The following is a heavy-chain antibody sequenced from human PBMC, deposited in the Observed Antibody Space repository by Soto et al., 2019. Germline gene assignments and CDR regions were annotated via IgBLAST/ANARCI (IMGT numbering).Heavy chain of an antibody. J-gene: IGHJ6*02. V-gene: IGHV1-18*01. CDR3: ARDEYGGDSGYYGMDV. CDR2: INAYNGDT. Sequence: QVQLVQSGAEVKKPGASVKVSCKASGYTFTRYGISWVRQAPGQGLEWMGWINAYNGDTNYAQRLQGRVTMTTDTSTSTGYMELRSLRSDDTAVYYCARDEYGGDSGYYGMDVWGQGTTVTVSS. CDR1: GYTFTRYG. D-gene: IGHD2-21*02.